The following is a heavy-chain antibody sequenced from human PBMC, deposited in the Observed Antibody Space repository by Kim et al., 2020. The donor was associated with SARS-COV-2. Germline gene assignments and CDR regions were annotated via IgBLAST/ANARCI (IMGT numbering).Heavy chain of an antibody. D-gene: IGHD3-22*01. CDR2: A. J-gene: IGHJ4*02. V-gene: IGHV1-69*02. CDR3: ASSRDSSGYDY. Sequence: ANSAQKFQGRGTITADKSTSTAYMELSSLRSEDTAVYYCASSRDSSGYDYWGQGTLVTVSS.